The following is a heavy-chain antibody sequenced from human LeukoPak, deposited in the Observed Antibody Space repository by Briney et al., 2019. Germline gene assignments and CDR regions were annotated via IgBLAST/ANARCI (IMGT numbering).Heavy chain of an antibody. CDR2: ISAYNGNT. V-gene: IGHV1-18*01. CDR3: ARGENYYDSSGPTPGAFDI. J-gene: IGHJ3*02. CDR1: GYTFTSYG. D-gene: IGHD3-22*01. Sequence: ASVKVSCKASGYTFTSYGISWVRQAPGQGLEWMGWISAYNGNTNYAQKLQGRVTMTTDTSTSTAYMELRSLRSDDTAVYYCARGENYYDSSGPTPGAFDIWGQGTMVTVSS.